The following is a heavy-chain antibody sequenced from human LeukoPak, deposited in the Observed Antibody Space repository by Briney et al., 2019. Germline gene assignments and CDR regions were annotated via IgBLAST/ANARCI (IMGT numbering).Heavy chain of an antibody. J-gene: IGHJ4*02. CDR2: INSDGSST. CDR3: AKRGGGVSNFDY. V-gene: IGHV3-74*01. CDR1: GFTFSSYW. Sequence: GGSLRLSCAASGFTFSSYWMHWVRQAPGKGLVWVSRINSDGSSTSYADSVKGRFTISRDSAKNTLYLQMNSLRAEDTAVYYCAKRGGGVSNFDYWGQGTLVTVSS. D-gene: IGHD3-16*01.